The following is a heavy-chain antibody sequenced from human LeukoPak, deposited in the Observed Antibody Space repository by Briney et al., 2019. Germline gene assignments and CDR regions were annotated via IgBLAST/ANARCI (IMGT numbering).Heavy chain of an antibody. CDR3: ATYGDYFRWFDP. CDR1: GGSISTRTYR. Sequence: SETLSLTCTVSGGSISTRTYRWAWIRQPPGKGLEVIGNIYYTGTTLYNPSLKSRVIIAVDTSKNQFSLKLSSVTAADTAVYYCATYGDYFRWFDPWGQGILVTVSS. CDR2: IYYTGTT. J-gene: IGHJ5*02. D-gene: IGHD4-17*01. V-gene: IGHV4-39*01.